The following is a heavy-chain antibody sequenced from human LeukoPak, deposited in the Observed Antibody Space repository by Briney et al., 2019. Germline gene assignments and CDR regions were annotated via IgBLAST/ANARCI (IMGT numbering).Heavy chain of an antibody. V-gene: IGHV4-34*01. CDR3: ARLKYYDSTGYSPGYYMDV. Sequence: PSETLSLTCAVYGGSFSGYYWSWIRQPPGKGLEWIGEINHSGRTNYNPSLKSRVTISVDTSKNQFSLRLTSVTAADTAVYYCARLKYYDSTGYSPGYYMDVWGKGITVTVSS. D-gene: IGHD3-22*01. CDR2: INHSGRT. J-gene: IGHJ6*03. CDR1: GGSFSGYY.